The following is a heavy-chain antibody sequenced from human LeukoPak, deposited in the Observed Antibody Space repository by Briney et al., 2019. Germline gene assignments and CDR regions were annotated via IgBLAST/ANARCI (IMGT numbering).Heavy chain of an antibody. CDR1: GFTFGSYA. J-gene: IGHJ4*02. Sequence: GGSLRLSCAASGFTFGSYAMSWVRQAPGKGLEWVSAISGSGGSTYYADSVKGRFTISRDNSKNTLYLQMNSLGAEDTAVYYCAKGEKYYYDRGDYWGQGTLVTVSS. CDR2: ISGSGGST. V-gene: IGHV3-23*01. CDR3: AKGEKYYYDRGDY. D-gene: IGHD3-22*01.